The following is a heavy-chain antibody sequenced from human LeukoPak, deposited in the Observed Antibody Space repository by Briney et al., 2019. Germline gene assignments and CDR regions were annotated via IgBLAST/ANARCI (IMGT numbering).Heavy chain of an antibody. CDR3: ARQDIVVVPAAPVPRYYYYGMDV. CDR2: IYPGDSDT. CDR1: GYSFTSYW. Sequence: GESLKISCKGSGYSFTSYWIGWVRQMPGKGLEWMGIIYPGDSDTGYSPSFRGQVTISADKSISTAYLQWSSLKASDTAMYYCARQDIVVVPAAPVPRYYYYGMDVWGQGTTVTVSS. J-gene: IGHJ6*02. D-gene: IGHD2-2*01. V-gene: IGHV5-51*01.